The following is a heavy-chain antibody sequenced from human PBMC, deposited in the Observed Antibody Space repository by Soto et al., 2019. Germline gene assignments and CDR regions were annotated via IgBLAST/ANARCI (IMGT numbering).Heavy chain of an antibody. Sequence: SETLSLTCTVSGGSISSYYWSWIRQPPGKGLEWIGYIYYSGSTNYNPSLKSRVTISVDTSKNQFSLKLSSVTAEDTAVYYCARERPLTVTTDFDYWGQGTLVTVSS. CDR2: IYYSGST. CDR1: GGSISSYY. CDR3: ARERPLTVTTDFDY. J-gene: IGHJ4*02. V-gene: IGHV4-59*12. D-gene: IGHD4-4*01.